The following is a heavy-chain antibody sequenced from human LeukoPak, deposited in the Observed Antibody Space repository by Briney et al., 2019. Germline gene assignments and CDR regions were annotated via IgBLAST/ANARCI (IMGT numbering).Heavy chain of an antibody. J-gene: IGHJ4*02. V-gene: IGHV3-21*01. CDR2: ISSSSSYI. CDR3: ARDKYGDQYYFDY. D-gene: IGHD4-17*01. Sequence: GGSLRLSCAASEFTFSSYSMNWVRQAPGKGLEWVSFISSSSSYIYYADSVKGRFTISRDNARNSLYLQMNSLRAEDTAVYYCARDKYGDQYYFDYWGQGTLVTVSS. CDR1: EFTFSSYS.